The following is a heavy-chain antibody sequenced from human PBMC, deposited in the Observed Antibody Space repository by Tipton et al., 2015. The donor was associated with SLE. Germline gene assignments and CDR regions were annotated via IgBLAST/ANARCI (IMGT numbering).Heavy chain of an antibody. CDR2: IYYSGST. J-gene: IGHJ4*02. Sequence: TLSLTCTVSGGSISSHYWSWIRQPPGKGLEWIGYIYYSGSTYYNPSLKSRVTISVDTSKNQFSLKLSSVTAADTAVYYCARLPSDSSGSFDYWGQGTLVTVSS. V-gene: IGHV4-59*11. D-gene: IGHD3-22*01. CDR1: GGSISSHY. CDR3: ARLPSDSSGSFDY.